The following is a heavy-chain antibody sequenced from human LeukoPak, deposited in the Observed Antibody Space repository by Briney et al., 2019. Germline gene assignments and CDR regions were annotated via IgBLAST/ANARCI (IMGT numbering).Heavy chain of an antibody. V-gene: IGHV4-59*01. CDR2: IYYSGNT. CDR1: GGSISSYY. CDR3: ARVVDYGDYGSPGYYYYMDV. D-gene: IGHD4-17*01. Sequence: SETLFLTCTVSGGSISSYYWSWIRQPPGKGLEWIGYIYYSGNTNYNPSLKSRVTISVDTSKNQFSLKLSSVTAADTAVYYCARVVDYGDYGSPGYYYYMDVWGKGTTVTVSS. J-gene: IGHJ6*03.